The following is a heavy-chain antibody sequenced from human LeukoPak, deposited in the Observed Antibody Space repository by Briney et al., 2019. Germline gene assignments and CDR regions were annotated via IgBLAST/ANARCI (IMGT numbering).Heavy chain of an antibody. J-gene: IGHJ4*02. CDR1: GFTFSNYA. Sequence: GGSLRLSCAASGFTFSNYAMHWVRQAPGKGLEWVSLIGGDGGSTYYADSVKGRFTISRDNSKNSLYLQMNSLRTEDTALYYCAKDILAFRGWDDYWGQGTLVTVSS. CDR2: IGGDGGST. CDR3: AKDILAFRGWDDY. D-gene: IGHD6-19*01. V-gene: IGHV3-43*02.